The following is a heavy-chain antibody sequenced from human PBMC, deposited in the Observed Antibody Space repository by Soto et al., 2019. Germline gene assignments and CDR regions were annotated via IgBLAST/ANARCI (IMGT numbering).Heavy chain of an antibody. D-gene: IGHD4-17*01. Sequence: GASVKGSCKASVYAITVYVASCGRQAPGQGLEWMGWISAYNGNTNYAQKLQGRVTMTTDTSTSTAYMELRSLRSDDTAVYYCARDRSDYGDFLDAFDIWGQGTMVTVSS. J-gene: IGHJ3*02. CDR1: VYAITVYV. V-gene: IGHV1-18*01. CDR3: ARDRSDYGDFLDAFDI. CDR2: ISAYNGNT.